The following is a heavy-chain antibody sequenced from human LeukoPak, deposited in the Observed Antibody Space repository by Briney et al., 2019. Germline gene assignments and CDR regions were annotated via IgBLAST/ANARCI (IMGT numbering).Heavy chain of an antibody. J-gene: IGHJ6*02. Sequence: GGSLRLSCAASGFTFSDYYMSWIRQAPGKGLEWVSYISSSGSTIYYADSVKGRFTISRDNAKNSLYLQMNSLRAEDTAVYYCARGGPVRFLDPYYYYYYGMDVWGQGTTVTVSS. CDR1: GFTFSDYY. CDR2: ISSSGSTI. V-gene: IGHV3-11*01. CDR3: ARGGPVRFLDPYYYYYYGMDV. D-gene: IGHD3-3*01.